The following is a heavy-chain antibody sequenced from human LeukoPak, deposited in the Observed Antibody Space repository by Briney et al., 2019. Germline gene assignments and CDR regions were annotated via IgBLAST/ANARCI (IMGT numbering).Heavy chain of an antibody. CDR2: ISGSGFNT. CDR3: AKPLLYYYDSSDY. V-gene: IGHV3-23*01. Sequence: GGSLRLSCTASGFTFSSNAMSWVRQAPGKGLEWVSAISGSGFNTYYADSVKGRFTISRDNSKNTLYLQMNSLRAEDTAVYYCAKPLLYYYDSSDYWGQGTLVTVSS. J-gene: IGHJ4*02. CDR1: GFTFSSNA. D-gene: IGHD3-22*01.